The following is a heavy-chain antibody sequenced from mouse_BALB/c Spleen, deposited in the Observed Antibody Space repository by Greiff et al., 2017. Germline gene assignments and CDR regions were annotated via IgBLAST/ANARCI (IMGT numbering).Heavy chain of an antibody. D-gene: IGHD2-2*01. J-gene: IGHJ3*01. V-gene: IGHV5-9*03. CDR2: ISSGGGNT. CDR3: ARYGYDAWFAY. CDR1: GFTFSSYT. Sequence: EVQGVESGGGLVKPGGSLKLSCAASGFTFSSYTMSWVRQTPEKRLEWVATISSGGGNTYYPDSVKGRFTISRDNAKNNLYLQMSSLRSEDTALYYCARYGYDAWFAYWGQGTLVTVSA.